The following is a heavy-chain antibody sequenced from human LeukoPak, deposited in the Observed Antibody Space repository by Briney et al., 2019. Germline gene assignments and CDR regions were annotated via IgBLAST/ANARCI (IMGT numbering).Heavy chain of an antibody. D-gene: IGHD2-8*01. J-gene: IGHJ4*02. Sequence: GGSLRLSCAASGFTFSNYWMSWVRQAPGKGLEWVANIKRNGSEKTYVDSVKGRFTISRDNAQNSLYLQMNSLRVEDTAVYYCADPGVGYWGQGSLVTVSA. CDR3: ADPGVGY. V-gene: IGHV3-7*01. CDR2: IKRNGSEK. CDR1: GFTFSNYW.